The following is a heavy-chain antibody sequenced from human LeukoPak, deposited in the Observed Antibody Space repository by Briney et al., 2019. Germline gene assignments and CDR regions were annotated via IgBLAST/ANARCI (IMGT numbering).Heavy chain of an antibody. CDR2: ISAYNGNT. V-gene: IGHV1-18*01. CDR1: GYTFTSYG. J-gene: IGHJ4*02. CDR3: ARDQDCSSTRCYTYYFDY. D-gene: IGHD2-2*01. Sequence: GASVKVSCKASGYTFTSYGISWVRQAPGQGFEWMGWISAYNGNTNYAQKLQGRVTMTTDTSTSTAYMELRSPRSDDTAVYYCARDQDCSSTRCYTYYFDYWGQGTLVTVSS.